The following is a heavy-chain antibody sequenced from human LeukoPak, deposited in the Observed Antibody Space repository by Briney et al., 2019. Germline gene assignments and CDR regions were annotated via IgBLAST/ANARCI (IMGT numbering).Heavy chain of an antibody. J-gene: IGHJ4*02. Sequence: PSETLSLTCTVSGDSITTSGYYWSWLRRHPGAGLEWIAYIHYIGNIYYNPSLESRVTMSIDTSSNQFSLNVASVTAADTAVYFCARVRDDYFFDYWGQGILVTVSS. CDR1: GDSITTSGYY. D-gene: IGHD3-3*01. CDR2: IHYIGNI. V-gene: IGHV4-31*03. CDR3: ARVRDDYFFDY.